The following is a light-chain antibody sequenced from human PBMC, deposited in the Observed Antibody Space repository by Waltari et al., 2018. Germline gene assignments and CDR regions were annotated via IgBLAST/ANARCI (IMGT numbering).Light chain of an antibody. V-gene: IGKV3-11*01. CDR2: DAS. J-gene: IGKJ3*01. CDR1: QSVSSY. CDR3: QQRSNWPPD. Sequence: EIVLTQSPATLSLSPGDRATLSCRASQSVSSYFAWYQQKPGQAPRLLIYDASSRATGIPARFSGSGSGTDFTLTISSLEPEDFAVYYCQQRSNWPPDFGPGTKVDIK.